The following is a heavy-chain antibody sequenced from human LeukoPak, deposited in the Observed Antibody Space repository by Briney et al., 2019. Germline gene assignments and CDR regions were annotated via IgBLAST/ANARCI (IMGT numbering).Heavy chain of an antibody. CDR3: AREDIVVVPAAIPNNYYYYMDV. Sequence: PSETLSLTCAVYGGSFSGYYWSWIRQPPGKGLEWIGYIYYSGSTNYNPSLKSRVTISVDTSKNQFSLKLSSVTAADTAVYYCAREDIVVVPAAIPNNYYYYMDVWGKGTTVTVSS. CDR1: GGSFSGYY. D-gene: IGHD2-2*02. CDR2: IYYSGST. J-gene: IGHJ6*03. V-gene: IGHV4-59*01.